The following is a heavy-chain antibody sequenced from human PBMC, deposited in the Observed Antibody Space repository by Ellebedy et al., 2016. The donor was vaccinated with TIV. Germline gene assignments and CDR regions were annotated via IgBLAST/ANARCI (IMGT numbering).Heavy chain of an antibody. CDR1: GGSITDYY. CDR2: ISSSGSI. CDR3: AREVYDTLTGFGYGMDV. V-gene: IGHV4-59*01. Sequence: PSETLSLTCTVSGGSITDYYWNWIRQPPGKGLEWIGYISSSGSINYNSSLKSRLTISIDTSKNQLSLKVTSVTAADTAVYYCAREVYDTLTGFGYGMDVWGQGTTVTVSS. J-gene: IGHJ6*02. D-gene: IGHD3-9*01.